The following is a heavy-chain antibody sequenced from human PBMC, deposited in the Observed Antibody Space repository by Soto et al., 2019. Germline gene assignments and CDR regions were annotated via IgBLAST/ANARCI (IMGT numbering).Heavy chain of an antibody. CDR3: ARDRARVVVPAAIRPYYYGMDV. D-gene: IGHD2-2*02. CDR2: IIPIFGTA. V-gene: IGHV1-69*01. CDR1: GGTFSSYA. J-gene: IGHJ6*02. Sequence: QVQLVQSGAEVKKPGSSVKVSCTASGGTFSSYAISWVRQAPGQGLEWMGGIIPIFGTANYAQKFQGRVTITADESTSTAYMELSSLRSEDTAVYYCARDRARVVVPAAIRPYYYGMDVWGQGTTVTVSS.